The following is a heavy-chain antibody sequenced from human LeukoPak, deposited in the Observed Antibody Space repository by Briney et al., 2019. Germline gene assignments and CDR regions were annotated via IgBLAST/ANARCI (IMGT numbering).Heavy chain of an antibody. CDR1: GYSISSGYY. CDR3: GGLQVAAGTIDY. V-gene: IGHV4-38-2*02. D-gene: IGHD6-13*01. CDR2: ISHSGST. Sequence: PSETLSLTCTVSGYSISSGYYWGWIRQPPGKGLEWIGSISHSGSTYYNPSLKSRVTISVDTSKNQFPLKLSSVTAADTSVYYCGGLQVAAGTIDYWGQGTLVTVSS. J-gene: IGHJ4*02.